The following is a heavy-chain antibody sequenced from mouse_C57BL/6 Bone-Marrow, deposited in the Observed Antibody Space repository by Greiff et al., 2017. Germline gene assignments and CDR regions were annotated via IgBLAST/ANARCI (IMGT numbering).Heavy chain of an antibody. CDR3: TRAVFLDY. J-gene: IGHJ4*01. D-gene: IGHD3-3*01. CDR2: IDPETGGT. Sequence: VQGVESGAELVRPGASVTLSCKASGYTFTDYEMHWVKQTPVHGLEWIGAIDPETGGTAYNQKFKGKAILTADKSSSTAYMELRSLTSEDSAVYYCTRAVFLDYWGQGTSVTVSS. V-gene: IGHV1-15*01. CDR1: GYTFTDYE.